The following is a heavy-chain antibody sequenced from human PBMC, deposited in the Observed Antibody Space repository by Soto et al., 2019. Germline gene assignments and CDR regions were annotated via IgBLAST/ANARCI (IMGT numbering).Heavy chain of an antibody. CDR3: ARVPTSSWTDYFDY. Sequence: PSETLSLTCTVSGGSISSGGYYWSWIRQHPGKGLEWIGYIYYSGSTYYNPSLKSRVTISVDTSKNQFSLKLSSVTAADTAVYYCARVPTSSWTDYFDYWGQGTLVTVSS. CDR1: GGSISSGGYY. J-gene: IGHJ4*02. V-gene: IGHV4-31*03. D-gene: IGHD6-13*01. CDR2: IYYSGST.